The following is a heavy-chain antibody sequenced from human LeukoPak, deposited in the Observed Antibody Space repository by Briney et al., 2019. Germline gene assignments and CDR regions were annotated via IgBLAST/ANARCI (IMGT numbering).Heavy chain of an antibody. CDR2: IYYSGST. CDR3: AREGYYDSSGYYWVDY. Sequence: KTSETLSLTCTVSGGSISSHYWSWIRQPPGKGLEWIGYIYYSGSTNYNPSLKSRVTISVDTSKNQFSLKLSSVTAADTAVYYCAREGYYDSSGYYWVDYWGQGTLVTVSS. D-gene: IGHD3-22*01. J-gene: IGHJ4*02. CDR1: GGSISSHY. V-gene: IGHV4-59*11.